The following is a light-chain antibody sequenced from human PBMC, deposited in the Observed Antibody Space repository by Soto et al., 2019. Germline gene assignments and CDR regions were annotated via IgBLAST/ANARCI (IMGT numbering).Light chain of an antibody. CDR3: SSSTITTPLVI. V-gene: IGLV2-14*01. CDR2: EGT. CDR1: SSDIGRYKF. Sequence: QSVLTQPASVSGSPGQSVTISCTGTSSDIGRYKFVSWFQQHPGKAPKLLIFEGTNRPSGVSNRFSGSKSGNTASLTISGLQAEDEAIYFCSSSTITTPLVIFGGGTKVTVL. J-gene: IGLJ2*01.